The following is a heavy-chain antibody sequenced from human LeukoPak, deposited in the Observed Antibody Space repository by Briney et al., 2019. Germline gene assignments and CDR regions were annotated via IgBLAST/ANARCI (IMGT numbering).Heavy chain of an antibody. CDR3: ARASAGRSWDFDY. Sequence: PGGSLRLSCAASGFTFSSYNMNWVRQAPGKGLEWVSSISSSGTYIYYAASVRGRFTISRDNAKNSLYLQLNSLRAEDTAVYYCARASAGRSWDFDYWGQGTLVTVSS. CDR2: ISSSGTYI. V-gene: IGHV3-21*01. J-gene: IGHJ4*02. D-gene: IGHD3-16*01. CDR1: GFTFSSYN.